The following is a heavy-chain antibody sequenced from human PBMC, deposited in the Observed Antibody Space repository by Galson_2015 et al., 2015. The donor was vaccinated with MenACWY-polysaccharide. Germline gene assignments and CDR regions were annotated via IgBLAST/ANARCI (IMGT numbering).Heavy chain of an antibody. D-gene: IGHD2-15*01. CDR3: TKAGAKYCSGSSCYFNWFDP. J-gene: IGHJ5*02. CDR1: GFSFNTYW. V-gene: IGHV3-74*01. CDR2: INADGSAT. Sequence: SLRLSCAASGFSFNTYWMHWVRHAPGKGLVWVSRINADGSATGYADSVRGRFTISRDNAKTTLSLEMNSLRAEDTAVYYCTKAGAKYCSGSSCYFNWFDPWGQGTLVTVSS.